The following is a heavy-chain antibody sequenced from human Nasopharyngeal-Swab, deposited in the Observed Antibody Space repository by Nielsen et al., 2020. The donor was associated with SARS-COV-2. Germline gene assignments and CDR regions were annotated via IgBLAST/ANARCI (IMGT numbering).Heavy chain of an antibody. V-gene: IGHV3-48*03. J-gene: IGHJ4*02. Sequence: GESLKISCAASGFTFSSYEMNWVRQAPGKGLEWVSYITSSGYTIFYADSVKGRFTISRDNAKNSLYLQMNSLRAEDTAVYYCARERMTIAGRRYYFAYWGQGTLVTVSS. CDR3: ARERMTIAGRRYYFAY. CDR2: ITSSGYTI. D-gene: IGHD2-15*01. CDR1: GFTFSSYE.